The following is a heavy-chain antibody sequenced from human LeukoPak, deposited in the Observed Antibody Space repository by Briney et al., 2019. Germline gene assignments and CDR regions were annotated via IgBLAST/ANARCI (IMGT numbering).Heavy chain of an antibody. Sequence: PSETLSLTCTVSGGSISSYYWSWIRQPPGKGLEWSGYIYYSGSTNYNPSLKSRVTISVDTSKNQFSLKLSSVTAADTAVYYCAIHPTSMTRVTKGWFDPWGQGTLVTVSS. CDR2: IYYSGST. CDR3: AIHPTSMTRVTKGWFDP. J-gene: IGHJ5*02. D-gene: IGHD4-17*01. CDR1: GGSISSYY. V-gene: IGHV4-59*01.